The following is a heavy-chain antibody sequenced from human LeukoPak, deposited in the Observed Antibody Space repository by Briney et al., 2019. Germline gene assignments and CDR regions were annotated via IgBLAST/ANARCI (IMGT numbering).Heavy chain of an antibody. CDR1: GXTFSDYY. J-gene: IGHJ4*02. Sequence: AXGXTFSDYYMSWIRQAPGKGLEWXSSIISISSYTNYADSVKGRFTISRDNAKNSLYLQMNSLRAEDTAVYYCAGVYDILTGYYDYWGQGTLVTVSS. CDR3: AGVYDILTGYYDY. CDR2: IISISSYT. D-gene: IGHD3-9*01. V-gene: IGHV3-11*06.